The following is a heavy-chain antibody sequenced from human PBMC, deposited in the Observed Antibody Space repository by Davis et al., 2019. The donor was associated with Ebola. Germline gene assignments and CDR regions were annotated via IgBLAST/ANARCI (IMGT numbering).Heavy chain of an antibody. V-gene: IGHV4-30-4*01. J-gene: IGHJ3*02. CDR2: IYYSGSN. CDR3: ACDSSGYLHAFDI. CDR1: GGSISSGDYY. D-gene: IGHD3-22*01. Sequence: SETLSLTCTVSGGSISSGDYYWSRIRQPPGMGLEWIGYIYYSGSNYYNPSLKSRVTISVDTSKNQFSLKLSSVTAADTAVYYCACDSSGYLHAFDIWGQGTMVTVSS.